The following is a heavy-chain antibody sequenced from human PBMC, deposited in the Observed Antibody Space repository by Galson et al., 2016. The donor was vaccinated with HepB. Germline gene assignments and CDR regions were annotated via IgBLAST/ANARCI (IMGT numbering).Heavy chain of an antibody. J-gene: IGHJ6*03. V-gene: IGHV3-30*18. CDR3: AKRSIAAAGPHYYYMDV. CDR1: GFTFSSSG. D-gene: IGHD6-13*01. CDR2: ISYDGRNK. Sequence: SLRLSCAASGFTFSSSGMHWVRRAPGKGLEWVAVISYDGRNKYYADSVKGRFTISRDNSKNTLYLQMNSLRAEDTAVYYCAKRSIAAAGPHYYYMDVWGKGTTVTVSS.